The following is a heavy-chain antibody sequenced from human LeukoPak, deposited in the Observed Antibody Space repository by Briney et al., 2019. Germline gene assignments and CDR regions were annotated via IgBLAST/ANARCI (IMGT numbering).Heavy chain of an antibody. CDR1: GDSVSSSTYF. V-gene: IGHV4-39*07. Sequence: SETLSLTCTVSGDSVSSSTYFWGWIRQPPGKGLEWIGSIYYSGTTYYNPSLKSRVTISVDTSKNQFSLQLSSVTAADTAVYYCARELHSGSYYFDYWGQGTLVTVSS. J-gene: IGHJ4*02. CDR3: ARELHSGSYYFDY. CDR2: IYYSGTT. D-gene: IGHD1-26*01.